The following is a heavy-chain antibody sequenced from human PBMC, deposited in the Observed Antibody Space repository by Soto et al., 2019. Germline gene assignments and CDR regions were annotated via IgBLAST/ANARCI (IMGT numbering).Heavy chain of an antibody. Sequence: PGGSLRLSCAASGFTFSSYGMHWVRQAPGKGLEWVAVIWYDGSNKYYADSVKGRFTISRDNSKNTLYLQMNSLRAEDTAVYYCARDGCSSPSCYYYYYMDVWGKGTTVTVSS. CDR3: ARDGCSSPSCYYYYYMDV. V-gene: IGHV3-33*01. CDR1: GFTFSSYG. D-gene: IGHD2-2*01. J-gene: IGHJ6*03. CDR2: IWYDGSNK.